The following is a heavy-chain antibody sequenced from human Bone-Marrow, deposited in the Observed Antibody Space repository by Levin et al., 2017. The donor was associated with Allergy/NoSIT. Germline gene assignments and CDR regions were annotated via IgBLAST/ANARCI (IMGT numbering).Heavy chain of an antibody. Sequence: KTGGSLRLSCAASGFTFSSYSMNWVRQAPGKGLEWVSSISSSSSYIYYADSVKGRFTISRDNAKNSLYLQMNSLRAEDTAVYYCARGGTAMVTPSDYWGQGTLVTVSS. CDR2: ISSSSSYI. CDR3: ARGGTAMVTPSDY. CDR1: GFTFSSYS. J-gene: IGHJ4*02. V-gene: IGHV3-21*01. D-gene: IGHD5-18*01.